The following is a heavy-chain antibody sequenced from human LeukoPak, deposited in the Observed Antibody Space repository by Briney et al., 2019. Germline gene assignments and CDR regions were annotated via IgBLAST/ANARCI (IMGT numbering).Heavy chain of an antibody. J-gene: IGHJ4*02. D-gene: IGHD3-3*01. CDR1: GYTFTSYG. Sequence: ASVKVSCKASGYTFTSYGISWVRQAPGQGLEWMGWISAYNGNTNYAQKLQGRVAMTTDTSTSTAYMELRSLRSDDTAVYYCARELSRFLELDYWGKGTLVTVSS. V-gene: IGHV1-18*01. CDR2: ISAYNGNT. CDR3: ARELSRFLELDY.